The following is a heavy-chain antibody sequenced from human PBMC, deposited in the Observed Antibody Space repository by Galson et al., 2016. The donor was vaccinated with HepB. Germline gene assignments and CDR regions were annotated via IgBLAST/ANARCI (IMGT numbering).Heavy chain of an antibody. CDR3: ATSPSRGY. D-gene: IGHD2-2*01. CDR2: IYSGGNT. Sequence: SLRLSCAASGFTVSNNYMSWVRQAPGKGLEWVSVIYSGGNTFYADSVKGRFTISRDTSKNTLYLQMNSLIAEDTAVYYCATSPSRGYWGQGTLVTVSS. J-gene: IGHJ4*02. CDR1: GFTVSNNY. V-gene: IGHV3-66*01.